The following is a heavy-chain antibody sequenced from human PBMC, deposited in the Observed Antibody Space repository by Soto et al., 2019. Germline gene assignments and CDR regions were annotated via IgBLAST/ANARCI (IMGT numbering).Heavy chain of an antibody. CDR3: AXNPLFGSVSTGLIFHLYRIYV. D-gene: IGHD3-3*01. Sequence: PSETLSLRCAVSGGSFSGYYWSWIRQPPGKGLEWIGEINHSGSTNYNPSLKSRVTISVDTSKNQFSLKLRSVTAADTAVYYCAXNPLFGSVSTGLIFHLYRIYVWGQGSTV. J-gene: IGHJ6*02. CDR1: GGSFSGYY. V-gene: IGHV4-34*01. CDR2: INHSGST.